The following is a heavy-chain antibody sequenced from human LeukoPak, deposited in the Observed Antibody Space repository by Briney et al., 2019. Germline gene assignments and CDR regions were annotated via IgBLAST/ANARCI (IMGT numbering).Heavy chain of an antibody. V-gene: IGHV3-74*01. CDR2: INSDGSIT. J-gene: IGHJ6*02. D-gene: IGHD5-18*01. CDR1: GFTFTTYW. Sequence: GGSLRLYCAASGFTFTTYWMHWVRQAPGKGLVWVSHINSDGSITSYADSVKGRFTISRDNAKNTLYLQMNSLRAEDTAVYYCARDAVDTANAVWGQGTTVTVSS. CDR3: ARDAVDTANAV.